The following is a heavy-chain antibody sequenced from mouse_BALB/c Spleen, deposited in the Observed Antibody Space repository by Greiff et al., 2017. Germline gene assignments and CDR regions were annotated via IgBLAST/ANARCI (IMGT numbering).Heavy chain of an antibody. J-gene: IGHJ2*01. V-gene: IGHV1-31*01. CDR2: INPYNGAT. D-gene: IGHD2-1*01. CDR1: GYSFTGYY. CDR3: ARGNYFDY. Sequence: VQLQQSGPELVKPGASVKISCKASGYSFTGYYMHWVKQSHVKSLEWIGRINPYNGATSYNQNFKDKASLTVDKSSSTAYMELHSLTSEDSAVYYCARGNYFDYWGQGTTLTVSS.